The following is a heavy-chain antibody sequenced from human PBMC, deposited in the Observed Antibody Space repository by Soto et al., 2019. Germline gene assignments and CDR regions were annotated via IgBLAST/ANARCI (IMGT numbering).Heavy chain of an antibody. V-gene: IGHV3-30*03. CDR1: GFTFSTYG. CDR3: ASTWSGYYYFDS. CDR2: ISYDGSNR. D-gene: IGHD3-3*01. Sequence: QVQLVESGGGVVQPGGSLRLSCAASGFTFSTYGMHWVRQAPGKGLEWVAVISYDGSNRCYGDSVKGRFTISRDNSKNTLYLQMNSLRAEDMAVYYCASTWSGYYYFDSWGQGTLVTVSS. J-gene: IGHJ4*02.